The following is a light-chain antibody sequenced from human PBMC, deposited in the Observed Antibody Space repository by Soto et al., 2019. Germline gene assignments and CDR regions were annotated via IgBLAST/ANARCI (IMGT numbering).Light chain of an antibody. V-gene: IGKV1-9*01. CDR2: AAS. J-gene: IGKJ5*01. CDR3: QQPNTFPIT. Sequence: DIQLTQSPSFLSASVGDRVTITCRASQGISSYLAWYQQKPGKAPKLLIYAASTLQSGVPSRFSGSGSGTEVTLTISSLQPEDFATYYCQQPNTFPITFGQGTRLEIK. CDR1: QGISSY.